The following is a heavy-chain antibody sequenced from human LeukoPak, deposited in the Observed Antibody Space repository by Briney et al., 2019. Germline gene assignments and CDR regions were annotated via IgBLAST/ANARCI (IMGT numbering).Heavy chain of an antibody. Sequence: GGSLRLSCAASGFTFSSYGMHWVRQAPGKGLEWVAFIRYDGSNKYYADSVKGRFTISRDNSKNTLYLQMNSLRAEDTAVYYCAKDRTVVPAAIPGYWGQGTLVTVSS. J-gene: IGHJ4*02. CDR1: GFTFSSYG. V-gene: IGHV3-30*02. D-gene: IGHD2-2*01. CDR3: AKDRTVVPAAIPGY. CDR2: IRYDGSNK.